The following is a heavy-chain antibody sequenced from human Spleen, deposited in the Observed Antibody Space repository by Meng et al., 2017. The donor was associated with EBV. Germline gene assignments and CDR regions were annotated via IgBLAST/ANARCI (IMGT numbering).Heavy chain of an antibody. CDR2: IYWDDDK. CDR1: GFSLSTSGVG. Sequence: QNTLKEYCPTLVNTTPTPTLTCTFFGFSLSTSGVGVGWIRQPPGKALEWLALIYWDDDKRYSPSLKNRVTITKDTSKNQVVLTMTNMDPVDTATYYCAHRRGGEVYHHYGLDVWGQGTTVTVSS. D-gene: IGHD2-21*01. V-gene: IGHV2-5*02. CDR3: AHRRGGEVYHHYGLDV. J-gene: IGHJ6*02.